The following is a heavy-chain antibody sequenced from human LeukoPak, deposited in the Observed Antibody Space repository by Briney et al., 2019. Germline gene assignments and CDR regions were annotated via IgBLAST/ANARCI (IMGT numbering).Heavy chain of an antibody. CDR1: GFTFSSYD. V-gene: IGHV3-33*06. J-gene: IGHJ4*02. Sequence: GRSLRLSCAASGFTFSSYDMHWVRQAPGKGLEWVAVIWYDGNNKYYADSVKGRSTISRDNSKNTLYLQMNSLRAEDTAVYYCAKIMVAYAGVDYWGQGTLVTVSS. CDR3: AKIMVAYAGVDY. CDR2: IWYDGNNK. D-gene: IGHD3-10*01.